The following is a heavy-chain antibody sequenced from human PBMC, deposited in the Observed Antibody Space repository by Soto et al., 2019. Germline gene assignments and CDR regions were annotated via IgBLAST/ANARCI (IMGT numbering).Heavy chain of an antibody. CDR2: ISSSGSTI. D-gene: IGHD6-6*01. CDR1: GFTFSSYE. CDR3: AKSKAARPGYHYYYYGMDV. V-gene: IGHV3-48*03. J-gene: IGHJ6*02. Sequence: PGGSLRLSCAASGFTFSSYEMNWVRQAPGKGLEWVSYISSSGSTIYYADSVKGRFTISRDNAKNSLYLQMNSLRAEDTAVYYCAKSKAARPGYHYYYYGMDVWGQGTTVTVSS.